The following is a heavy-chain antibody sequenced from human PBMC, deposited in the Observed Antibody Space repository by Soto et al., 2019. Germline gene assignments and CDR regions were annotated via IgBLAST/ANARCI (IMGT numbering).Heavy chain of an antibody. Sequence: VQLLESGGGLVQPEGSLRLSCAASGFSFSTYSMAWVRQAPGKGLEWVALTSYDGSNTYYDDSVKGRFTISRDNSRNTVDLQMDSLRLEDTALYYCARWGTTGGLDVWGQGTLVSVSS. V-gene: IGHV3-30*03. J-gene: IGHJ4*02. CDR2: TSYDGSNT. CDR3: ARWGTTGGLDV. CDR1: GFSFSTYS. D-gene: IGHD3-16*01.